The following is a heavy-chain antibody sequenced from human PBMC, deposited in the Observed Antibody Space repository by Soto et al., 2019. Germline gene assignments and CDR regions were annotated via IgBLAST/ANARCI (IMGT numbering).Heavy chain of an antibody. V-gene: IGHV4-31*03. Sequence: QVQLQESGPGLVKPSQTLSLTCTVSGGSISSGGYYWSWIRQHPGKGLEWIGYIYYSGSTYYNPSLKSRVTISVDTSKNQFSLKLSSVTAADTAVYYCASGEYCSGGSCYGHRWFDPWGQGTLVTVSS. J-gene: IGHJ5*02. CDR3: ASGEYCSGGSCYGHRWFDP. CDR2: IYYSGST. D-gene: IGHD2-15*01. CDR1: GGSISSGGYY.